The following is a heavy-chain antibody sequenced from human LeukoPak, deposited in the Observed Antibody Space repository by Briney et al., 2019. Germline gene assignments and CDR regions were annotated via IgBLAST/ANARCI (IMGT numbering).Heavy chain of an antibody. Sequence: GGSLRLSCAASGSTLSSSWMHWVRQVPGKGLVWVSRISSGGGSRDYADSVKGRFTISRDNAKTTVYLQMNSLRPEDTAVYYCAREGGYNSPIDYWGQGTLVTVSS. CDR2: ISSGGGSR. CDR1: GSTLSSSW. V-gene: IGHV3-74*01. D-gene: IGHD5-24*01. CDR3: AREGGYNSPIDY. J-gene: IGHJ4*02.